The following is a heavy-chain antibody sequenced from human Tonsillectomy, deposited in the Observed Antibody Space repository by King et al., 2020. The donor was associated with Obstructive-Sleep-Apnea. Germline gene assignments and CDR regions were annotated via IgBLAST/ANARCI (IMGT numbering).Heavy chain of an antibody. Sequence: VQLVESGGGLVQPGGSLRLSCAASGFIFSSYSMDWVRQAPGKGLEWVSYISSSTSTLFYADSVKGRFTISRDNAKNSLYLQMNSLRAEDTAVYYCAGMTQTDAFDIWGQGTMVTVSS. CDR3: AGMTQTDAFDI. J-gene: IGHJ3*02. CDR2: ISSSTSTL. V-gene: IGHV3-48*04. CDR1: GFIFSSYS.